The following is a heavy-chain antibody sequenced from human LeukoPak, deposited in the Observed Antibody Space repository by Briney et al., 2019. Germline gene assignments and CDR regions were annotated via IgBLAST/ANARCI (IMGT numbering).Heavy chain of an antibody. V-gene: IGHV3-30*02. CDR2: IRYDGSNK. D-gene: IGHD3-10*01. J-gene: IGHJ5*02. CDR3: AGRGTMVRGVFDP. CDR1: GFTFSSYG. Sequence: GGSLRLSCAASGFTFSSYGMHWVRQAPGKGLEWVAFIRYDGSNKYYADSVKGRFTISRDNSKNTLYLQMNSLRAEDTAVYYCAGRGTMVRGVFDPWGQGTLATVSS.